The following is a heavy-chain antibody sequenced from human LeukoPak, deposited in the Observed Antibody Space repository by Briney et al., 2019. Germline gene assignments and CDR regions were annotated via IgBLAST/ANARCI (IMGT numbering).Heavy chain of an antibody. D-gene: IGHD6-13*01. J-gene: IGHJ6*02. CDR3: ARGSSSPYYYGMDV. CDR2: IWYDGSNK. Sequence: GRSLRLSCAASGFTFSSYGMHWVRQAPGKGLEWVAVIWYDGSNKYYADSVKGRFTISRDNSKNTLYLQMNSLRAEDTAVYYCARGSSSPYYYGMDVWGQGTTVTVSS. V-gene: IGHV3-33*01. CDR1: GFTFSSYG.